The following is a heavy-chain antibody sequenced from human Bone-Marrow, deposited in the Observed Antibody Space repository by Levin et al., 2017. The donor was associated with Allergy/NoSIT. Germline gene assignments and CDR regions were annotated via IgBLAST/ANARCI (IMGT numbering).Heavy chain of an antibody. J-gene: IGHJ6*03. CDR3: ARGSGRWNSGYGSTYYYMDV. Sequence: GESLKISCAASGFTFSSYGMHWVRQAPGKGLEWVAVIWYDGSNKYYADSVKGRFTISRDNSKNTLYLQMNSLRAEDTAVYYCARGSGRWNSGYGSTYYYMDVWGKGTTVTVSS. V-gene: IGHV3-33*01. CDR1: GFTFSSYG. D-gene: IGHD5-12*01. CDR2: IWYDGSNK.